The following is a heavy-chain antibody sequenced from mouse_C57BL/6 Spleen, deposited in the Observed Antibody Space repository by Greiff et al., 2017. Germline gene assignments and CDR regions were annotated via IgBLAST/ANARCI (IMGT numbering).Heavy chain of an antibody. J-gene: IGHJ1*03. Sequence: VMLVESGAELMKPGASVKLSCKATGYTFTGYWIEWVKQRPGHGLEWIGEILPGSGSTNYNEKFKGKATFTADTSSNTAYMQLSSLTTEDSAIYYCARSRTTVVATDWYFDVWGTGTTVTVSS. D-gene: IGHD1-1*01. CDR1: GYTFTGYW. CDR3: ARSRTTVVATDWYFDV. V-gene: IGHV1-9*01. CDR2: ILPGSGST.